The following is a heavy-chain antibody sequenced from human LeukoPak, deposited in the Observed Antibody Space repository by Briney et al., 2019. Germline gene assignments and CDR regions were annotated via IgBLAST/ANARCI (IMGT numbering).Heavy chain of an antibody. V-gene: IGHV1-18*01. D-gene: IGHD3-22*01. J-gene: IGHJ4*02. Sequence: ASVKVSCKASGYTFTSYGITWVRQAPGQGLEWMGWISVYNGNTNYAQKVQGRVTLTTDTSTSTAYMELRSLTSDDTAVYYCARHEYYFDSSDHYSDYWGQGTLVTVSS. CDR2: ISVYNGNT. CDR1: GYTFTSYG. CDR3: ARHEYYFDSSDHYSDY.